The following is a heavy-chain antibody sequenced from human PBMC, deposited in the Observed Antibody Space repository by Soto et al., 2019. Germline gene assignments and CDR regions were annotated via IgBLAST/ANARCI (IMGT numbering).Heavy chain of an antibody. CDR1: GGTFSSYS. V-gene: IGHV1-69*01. CDR3: ARDGGRHSGGIDY. CDR2: IIPIFGTA. Sequence: QVQLVQSGAEVKKPGSSVKVSCKASGGTFSSYSINWVRQAPGQGLEWMGEIIPIFGTANYAHKFQGRVRSTADESTSTAYMELSRLRSEDTAVYYCARDGGRHSGGIDYWGQGTLVTVSS. J-gene: IGHJ4*02. D-gene: IGHD1-26*01.